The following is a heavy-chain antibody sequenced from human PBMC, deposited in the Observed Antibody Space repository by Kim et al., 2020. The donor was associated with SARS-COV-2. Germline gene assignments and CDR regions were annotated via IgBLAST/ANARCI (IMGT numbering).Heavy chain of an antibody. Sequence: GGSLRLSCAASGFTFSSYAMSWVRQAPGKGLEWVSAICGSGGSTYYADSVKGRFTISRDNSKNTLYLQMNSLRAEDTAVYYCAKGDSKGGAKYFDYWGQGTLGTVS. CDR2: ICGSGGST. CDR3: AKGDSKGGAKYFDY. J-gene: IGHJ4*02. D-gene: IGHD2-21*01. CDR1: GFTFSSYA. V-gene: IGHV3-23*01.